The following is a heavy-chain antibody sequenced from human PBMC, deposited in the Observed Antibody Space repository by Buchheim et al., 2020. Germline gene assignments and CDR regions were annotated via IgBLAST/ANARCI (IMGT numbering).Heavy chain of an antibody. CDR3: AKDKDGDYLDY. V-gene: IGHV3-30*18. CDR1: GFTFSSYG. CDR2: ISYDGSNK. J-gene: IGHJ4*02. D-gene: IGHD4-17*01. Sequence: QVQLVESGGGVVQPGRSLRLSCAASGFTFSSYGMHWVRQAPGKGLEWVAVISYDGSNKYYADSVKGRFTISRDNSKNTLYLQMNSLRAEDTAVYYCAKDKDGDYLDYWGQGTL.